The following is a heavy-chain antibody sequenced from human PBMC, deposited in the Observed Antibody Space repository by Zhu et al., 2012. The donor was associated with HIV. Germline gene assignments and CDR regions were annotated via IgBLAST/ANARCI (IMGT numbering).Heavy chain of an antibody. Sequence: EVQLVESGGGLVKPGGSLRLSCAASGFTFSNAWMSWVRQAPGKGLEWVARIKSKSDGGTTDYAAPVKDRFTISRGDPKNTLYLQINSLKTEDTAVYYCSTDPTYYYDRSGYRDTFDVWGQGQWSPSLQ. J-gene: IGHJ3*01. CDR1: GFTFSNAW. D-gene: IGHD3-22*01. V-gene: IGHV3-15*01. CDR2: IKSKSDGGTT. CDR3: STDPTYYYDRSGYRDTFDV.